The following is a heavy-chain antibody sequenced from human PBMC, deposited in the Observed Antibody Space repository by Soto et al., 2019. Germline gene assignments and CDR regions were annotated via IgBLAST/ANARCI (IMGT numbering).Heavy chain of an antibody. D-gene: IGHD4-4*01. CDR3: ARAYGVAYSNFKWSDP. CDR1: GGSISSGGYS. Sequence: PSDTLSLTCAVSGGSISSGGYSWSWIRQPPGKGLEWIGYIYHSGSTYYNPSLKSRVTISVDRSKNQFSLKLSSVTASDTAVYYRARAYGVAYSNFKWSDPWGQGTLVTVAS. J-gene: IGHJ5*02. V-gene: IGHV4-30-2*01. CDR2: IYHSGST.